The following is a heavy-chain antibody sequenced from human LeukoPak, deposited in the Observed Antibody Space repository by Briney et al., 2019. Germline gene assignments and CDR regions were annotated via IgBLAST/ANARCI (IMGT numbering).Heavy chain of an antibody. CDR1: GFTFSSYA. Sequence: GGSLRLSCAASGFTFSSYAMHWVRQAPGKGLEWVAVISYDGSNKYYADSVKGRFTISRDNSKNTLYLQMNSLRAEDTAVHYCAREQVPDRPNYYYYYGMDVWGQGTTVTVSS. V-gene: IGHV3-30*04. CDR3: AREQVPDRPNYYYYYGMDV. D-gene: IGHD2-2*01. CDR2: ISYDGSNK. J-gene: IGHJ6*02.